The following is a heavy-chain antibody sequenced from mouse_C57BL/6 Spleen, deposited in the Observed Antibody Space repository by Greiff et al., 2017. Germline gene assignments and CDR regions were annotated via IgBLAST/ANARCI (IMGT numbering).Heavy chain of an antibody. D-gene: IGHD2-3*01. CDR3: ARKGRWSEGFDV. CDR2: IYPGSGST. V-gene: IGHV1-55*01. J-gene: IGHJ1*03. CDR1: GYTFTSYW. Sequence: QVQLQQPGAELVKPGASVKMSCKASGYTFTSYWITWVKQRPGQGLEWIGDIYPGSGSTNYNEKFKSKATLTVDTSSSTAYMQLSSLASEDSAVYYCARKGRWSEGFDVWGTGTTVTVSS.